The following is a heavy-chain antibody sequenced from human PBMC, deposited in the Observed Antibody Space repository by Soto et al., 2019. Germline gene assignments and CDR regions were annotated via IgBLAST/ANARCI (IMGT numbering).Heavy chain of an antibody. Sequence: GASVKVSCKVSGYTLTELSMHWVRQAPGKGLEWMGGFDPEDGETIYAQKFQGRVTITADESTSTAYMELSSLRSEDTAVYYCARDYDSSGYSRRAFGYWGQGALVTVSS. CDR2: FDPEDGET. CDR1: GYTLTELS. CDR3: ARDYDSSGYSRRAFGY. J-gene: IGHJ4*02. V-gene: IGHV1-24*01. D-gene: IGHD3-22*01.